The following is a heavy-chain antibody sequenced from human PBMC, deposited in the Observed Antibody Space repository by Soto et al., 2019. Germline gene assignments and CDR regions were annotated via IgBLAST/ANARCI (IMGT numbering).Heavy chain of an antibody. Sequence: QVQLVQSGAEVKKPGASVKVSCKASGYTFTSYAMHWVRQAPGQRLEWMGWINAGNGNTKYSQKFQGRVTITRDTSASTAYMELSSLRSEDTAVYYCARDTSITIRGYFQHWGQGTLVTVSS. V-gene: IGHV1-3*01. CDR2: INAGNGNT. CDR3: ARDTSITIRGYFQH. J-gene: IGHJ1*01. D-gene: IGHD3-10*01. CDR1: GYTFTSYA.